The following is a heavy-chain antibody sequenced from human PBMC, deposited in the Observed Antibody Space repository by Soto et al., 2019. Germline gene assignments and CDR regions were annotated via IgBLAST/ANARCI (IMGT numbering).Heavy chain of an antibody. Sequence: QVPLVQSGAEVKKPGASVKVSCKVSGYTLTELSMHWVRQAPGKGLEWMGGFDPEDGETIYAQKFQGRVTKTEDTSTVPAYMDRSRLGSEDTAVYYCAPHIGTWGVVGFDPGGQGTLVTVSS. D-gene: IGHD2-21*01. CDR2: FDPEDGET. V-gene: IGHV1-24*01. CDR3: APHIGTWGVVGFDP. CDR1: GYTLTELS. J-gene: IGHJ5*02.